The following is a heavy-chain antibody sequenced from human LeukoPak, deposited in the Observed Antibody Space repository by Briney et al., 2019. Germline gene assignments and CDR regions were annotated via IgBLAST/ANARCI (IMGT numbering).Heavy chain of an antibody. CDR2: IYYSGST. J-gene: IGHJ3*02. D-gene: IGHD5-24*01. CDR1: GGSISSYY. CDR3: ARRRDGHPDAAFDI. Sequence: SETLSLTCTVSGGSISSYYWSWIRQPPGKGLEWIGYIYYSGSTNYNPSLKSRVTISVDTSKNQFSLKLSSVTAADTAVYYCARRRDGHPDAAFDIWGQGTMVTVSS. V-gene: IGHV4-59*08.